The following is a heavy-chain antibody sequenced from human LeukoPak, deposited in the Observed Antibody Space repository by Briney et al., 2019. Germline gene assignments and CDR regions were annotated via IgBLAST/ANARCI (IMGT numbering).Heavy chain of an antibody. CDR3: AKDLQQLEAFDS. Sequence: GGSLRLSCVASGFTFSDCSLNWVRQAPGKGLEWLTSIRKDSSELFYAASVRGRFTISRDNAKNSLYLQMNSLRVEDTAVYYCAKDLQQLEAFDSWGQGTLVTVSS. D-gene: IGHD1-1*01. J-gene: IGHJ4*02. CDR2: IRKDSSEL. V-gene: IGHV3-21*01. CDR1: GFTFSDCS.